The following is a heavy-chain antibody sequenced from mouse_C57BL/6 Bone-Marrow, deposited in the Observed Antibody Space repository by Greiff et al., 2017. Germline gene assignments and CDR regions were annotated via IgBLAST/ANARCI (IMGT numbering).Heavy chain of an antibody. CDR1: GFTFSDYY. CDR2: INYDGSST. V-gene: IGHV5-16*01. D-gene: IGHD1-1*01. Sequence: EVMLVESEGGFVQPGSSMKLSCTASGFTFSDYYMAWVRQVPEKGLEWVANINYDGSSTYYLDSLKSRFIISRDNAKNILYLQMSSLKSEDTATNYCARDDYYYGSSHWYFDVWGTGTTVTVSS. CDR3: ARDDYYYGSSHWYFDV. J-gene: IGHJ1*03.